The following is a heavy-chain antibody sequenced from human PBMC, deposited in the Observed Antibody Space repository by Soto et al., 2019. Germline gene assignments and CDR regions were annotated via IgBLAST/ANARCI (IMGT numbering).Heavy chain of an antibody. CDR1: GFIFSSYA. CDR2: IIGSGGNT. J-gene: IGHJ6*03. CDR3: AKYTSNYYFYNYMDV. Sequence: PGGSLRLSCAASGFIFSSYAMSWVRQAQGKGLEWVSVIIGSGGNTNYADSVKGRFTISRDNSKNTLYLQMNSLRAEDTAIYYCAKYTSNYYFYNYMDVWGKGTTVTVSS. V-gene: IGHV3-23*01.